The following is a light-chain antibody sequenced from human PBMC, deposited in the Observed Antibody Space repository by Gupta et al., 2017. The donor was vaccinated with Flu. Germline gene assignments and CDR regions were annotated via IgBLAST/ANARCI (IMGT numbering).Light chain of an antibody. CDR2: QDT. Sequence: PVSVSPGQTASITCSGDKLGDKYAFWYQQKAGQSPVLVIYQDTKRPSGIPDRFSGSNSGNTATLSISGTQAMDEADYYCQAWDSATALVFGGGTKLTVL. J-gene: IGLJ2*01. CDR1: KLGDKY. CDR3: QAWDSATALV. V-gene: IGLV3-1*01.